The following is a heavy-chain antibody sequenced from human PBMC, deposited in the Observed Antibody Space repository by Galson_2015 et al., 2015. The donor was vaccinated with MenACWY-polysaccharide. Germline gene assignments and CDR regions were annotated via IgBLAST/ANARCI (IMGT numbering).Heavy chain of an antibody. Sequence: SLRLSCAASGFTFSSYAMSWVRQAPGKGLEWVSALSGSGGSTYYADSEKGRFTISRDNSKNTLYLQMNSMRAEDTAVYYCAKFWEGILTGCTTTDYWGQGTLVTVSS. V-gene: IGHV3-23*01. CDR2: LSGSGGST. J-gene: IGHJ4*02. D-gene: IGHD3-9*01. CDR3: AKFWEGILTGCTTTDY. CDR1: GFTFSSYA.